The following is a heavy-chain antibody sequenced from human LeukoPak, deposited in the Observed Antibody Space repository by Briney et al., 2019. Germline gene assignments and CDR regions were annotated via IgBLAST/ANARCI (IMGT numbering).Heavy chain of an antibody. V-gene: IGHV3-11*04. CDR3: ARTSTSRGTDG. D-gene: IGHD3-16*01. J-gene: IGHJ4*02. CDR1: GFTFTDYY. Sequence: GGSLRLSCAASGFTFTDYYMSWIRQAPGQGLEWVSYISSSGSTIYYADSVKGRFTISTDKGKNTLYLQMNSLRDEDTAVYYCARTSTSRGTDGWGQGTLVTVSS. CDR2: ISSSGSTI.